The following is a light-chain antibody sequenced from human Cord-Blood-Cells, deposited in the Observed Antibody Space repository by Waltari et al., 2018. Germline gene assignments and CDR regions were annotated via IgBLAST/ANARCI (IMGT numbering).Light chain of an antibody. CDR2: DVS. CDR3: SSYTSSSTVV. CDR1: SSDVGGYNY. V-gene: IGLV2-14*01. J-gene: IGLJ2*01. Sequence: QSALTQPASVSGSPGQSITISCTGTSSDVGGYNYVSWYQQHPGKAPKLMIYDVSKRPSGVSNRFSGSKSGNKASLTISGLQAEDEADYYCSSYTSSSTVVFGGGTKLTVL.